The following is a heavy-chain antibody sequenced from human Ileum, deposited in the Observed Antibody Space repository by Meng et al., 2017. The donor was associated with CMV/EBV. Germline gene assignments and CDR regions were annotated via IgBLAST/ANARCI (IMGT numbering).Heavy chain of an antibody. D-gene: IGHD3-16*01. CDR1: GASIKNYH. J-gene: IGHJ4*02. CDR3: AGSRPGGGACDY. Sequence: QVQITESGPGLVKPSETLSLTGIVSGASIKNYHWNWVRQPAGQGLEWIGLIQVIGHTVYNPSLKSRVTVSLDASKSQFSLTLNSVTAADTATYYCAGSRPGGGACDYWGQGILVTVSS. CDR2: IQVIGHT. V-gene: IGHV4-4*07.